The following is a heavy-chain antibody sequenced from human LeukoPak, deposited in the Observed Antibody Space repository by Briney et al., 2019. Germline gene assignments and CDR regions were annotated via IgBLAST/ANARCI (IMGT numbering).Heavy chain of an antibody. V-gene: IGHV4-59*01. D-gene: IGHD3-22*01. J-gene: IGHJ4*02. CDR1: GGSISSYY. Sequence: SETLSLTCTVSGGSISSYYWSWIRQPPGKGLEWIGYIYYSGSTNYNPSLKSRVTISVDTSKNQFSLKLSSVTAADTAVYYCARDYCDSSGYYPYFDYWGQGTLVTVSS. CDR2: IYYSGST. CDR3: ARDYCDSSGYYPYFDY.